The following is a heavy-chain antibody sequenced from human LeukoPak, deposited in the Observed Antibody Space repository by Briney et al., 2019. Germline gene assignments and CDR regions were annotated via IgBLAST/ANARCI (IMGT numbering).Heavy chain of an antibody. V-gene: IGHV3-43*02. CDR3: LKDSGNWGFDY. J-gene: IGHJ4*02. D-gene: IGHD7-27*01. Sequence: PGGSLRLSCAASGFTFDNYVMHWARQVPGKGLEWVSRISETGDRTDYADSVKGRFTTSRDNSKNSLFLQMNTLGTEDTAFYYCLKDSGNWGFDYWGQGALVTVSS. CDR1: GFTFDNYV. CDR2: ISETGDRT.